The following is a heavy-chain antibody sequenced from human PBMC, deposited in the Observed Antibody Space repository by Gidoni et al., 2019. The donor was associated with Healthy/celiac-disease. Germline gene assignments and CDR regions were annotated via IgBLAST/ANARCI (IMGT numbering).Heavy chain of an antibody. D-gene: IGHD2-8*01. J-gene: IGHJ1*01. CDR2: INHSGST. Sequence: QVQLQQWGAGRLKPAETLTLTCAVDGGAFSGYYWSWIRQPPGTELEWIGAINHSGSTYYNPSLKIRVTISVDPSTTPFSLILSSVTAAASAVYYCARVVVLIVYAIQHWGQGTLVTVSS. V-gene: IGHV4-34*01. CDR3: ARVVVLIVYAIQH. CDR1: GGAFSGYY.